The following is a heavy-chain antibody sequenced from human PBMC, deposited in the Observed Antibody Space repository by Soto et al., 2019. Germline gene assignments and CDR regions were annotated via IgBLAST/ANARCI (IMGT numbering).Heavy chain of an antibody. D-gene: IGHD4-4*01. V-gene: IGHV3-30-3*01. Sequence: QVQLVESGGGVVQPGRSLRLSCAASGFTFSSYAMHWVRQVPGKGLEWVAVISYDGSNKYYADSVKGRFTISRDNSKNTLYLQMNSLRAEDTAVYYCARALWRDDYNWGYFDLGGRGTLVTVSS. CDR1: GFTFSSYA. CDR3: ARALWRDDYNWGYFDL. J-gene: IGHJ2*01. CDR2: ISYDGSNK.